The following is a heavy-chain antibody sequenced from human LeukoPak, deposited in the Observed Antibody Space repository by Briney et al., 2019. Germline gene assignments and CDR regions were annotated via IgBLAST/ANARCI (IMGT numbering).Heavy chain of an antibody. CDR3: AIGRDGYMRSPHLIEY. CDR2: ISYSGNT. CDR1: GDSINNHY. J-gene: IGHJ4*02. D-gene: IGHD5-24*01. Sequence: SSETLTLTCTVSGDSINNHYWNWLRQPLGQGLQWLGYISYSGNTNYNPSLKSRVSISLETSENQFSLKLSSVTAADTALYYCAIGRDGYMRSPHLIEYWGQGSLVTVSS. V-gene: IGHV4-59*11.